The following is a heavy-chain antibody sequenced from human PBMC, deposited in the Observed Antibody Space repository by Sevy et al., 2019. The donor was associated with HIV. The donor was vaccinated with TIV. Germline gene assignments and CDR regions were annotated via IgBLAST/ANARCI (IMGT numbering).Heavy chain of an antibody. D-gene: IGHD2-2*01. Sequence: GGSLRLSCAASGFTFSNAWMSWVRQAPGKGLEWVGRIKSKTDGGTTDYAAPVKGRFTISRDDSKNTLYLKMNSLKTEDTAVYYCTTHIVVVPAAMWRADYYGMDVWGQGTTVTVSS. CDR1: GFTFSNAW. CDR3: TTHIVVVPAAMWRADYYGMDV. CDR2: IKSKTDGGTT. V-gene: IGHV3-15*01. J-gene: IGHJ6*02.